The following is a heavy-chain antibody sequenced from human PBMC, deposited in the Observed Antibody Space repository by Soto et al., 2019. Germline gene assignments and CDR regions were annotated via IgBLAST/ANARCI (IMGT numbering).Heavy chain of an antibody. CDR3: ATDLFPDSADAWVTFRPADY. CDR2: FDAEDGAA. Sequence: QVELVQSGAEVKKPGASVKVSCKVSGYTLTELSMHWVRQAPGKGLEWMGVFDAEDGAASYAQNFQGRVTMTVDTSTDTAYMEVTSLRSEDTAVYYCATDLFPDSADAWVTFRPADYWGQGTQVTVSS. D-gene: IGHD3-16*02. J-gene: IGHJ4*02. CDR1: GYTLTELS. V-gene: IGHV1-24*01.